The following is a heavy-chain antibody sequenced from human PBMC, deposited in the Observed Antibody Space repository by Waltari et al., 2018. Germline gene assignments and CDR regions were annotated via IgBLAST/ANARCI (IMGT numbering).Heavy chain of an antibody. CDR1: GYSISSGYY. D-gene: IGHD3-3*01. CDR2: IYHSGST. CDR3: ARWDYDSDDY. V-gene: IGHV4-38-2*01. Sequence: QVQLQESGPGLVKPSETLSLTCAVSGYSISSGYYWGWIRQPPGKGLEWIGSIYHSGSTYSNPSLKSRVTISVDTSKNQFSLKLSSVTAADTAVYYCARWDYDSDDYWGQGTLVTVSS. J-gene: IGHJ4*02.